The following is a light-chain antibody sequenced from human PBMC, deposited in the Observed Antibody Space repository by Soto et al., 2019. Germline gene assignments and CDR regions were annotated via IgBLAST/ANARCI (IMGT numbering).Light chain of an antibody. Sequence: SVLTQPASVSGSPGQSITISCTGTSSDVGAYNYVSWYQQHPGKAPKLMIYEVSNRPSGVSHRFSGSKSDNTASLTISGLQTDDEADYYCSSYTSSRTLVFGTGTKVTLL. CDR3: SSYTSSRTLV. CDR1: SSDVGAYNY. V-gene: IGLV2-14*01. CDR2: EVS. J-gene: IGLJ1*01.